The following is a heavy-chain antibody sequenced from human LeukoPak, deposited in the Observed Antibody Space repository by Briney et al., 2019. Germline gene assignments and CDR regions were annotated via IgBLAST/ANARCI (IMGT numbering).Heavy chain of an antibody. D-gene: IGHD4-23*01. CDR3: VRDRENSYFEY. Sequence: PGGSLRLSCAASRFTFKSYGMHWVRQAPGKGLEWVAVIWYDGSNKFYADSVMGRFTISRDNSKNTLYLQMNSLRAEDTAVYYCVRDRENSYFEYWGQGTPVTVSS. J-gene: IGHJ4*02. CDR1: RFTFKSYG. V-gene: IGHV3-33*01. CDR2: IWYDGSNK.